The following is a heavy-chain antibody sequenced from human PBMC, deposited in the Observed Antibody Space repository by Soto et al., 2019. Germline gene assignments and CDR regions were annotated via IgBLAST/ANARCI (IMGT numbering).Heavy chain of an antibody. CDR2: IIPIFGTA. J-gene: IGHJ5*02. CDR1: GGTFSTYA. V-gene: IGHV1-69*12. D-gene: IGHD2-2*01. Sequence: QVQLVQSGAEVKKPGSSVKVSCKASGGTFSTYAISWVRQAPGQGLEWMGGIIPIFGTANYAQKFQDRVTITADESTSTAYMELSSLRSEDTAAYYCARRSCISTSCYEGNWFDPWGQGTLVTVSS. CDR3: ARRSCISTSCYEGNWFDP.